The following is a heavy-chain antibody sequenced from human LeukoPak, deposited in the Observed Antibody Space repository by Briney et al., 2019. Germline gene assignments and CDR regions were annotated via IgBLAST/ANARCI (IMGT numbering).Heavy chain of an antibody. V-gene: IGHV1-69*13. D-gene: IGHD3-9*01. Sequence: SVNVSCTASGGTFSNYAISWGRHAPRQGIGWMGGIIPIFGTATYAQEFQGRVTITADESTSTAYMELSSRRSENTAGYYCARGGGRYFDWFPYWGQGTVVSVSS. CDR3: ARGGGRYFDWFPY. CDR1: GGTFSNYA. CDR2: IIPIFGTA. J-gene: IGHJ4*02.